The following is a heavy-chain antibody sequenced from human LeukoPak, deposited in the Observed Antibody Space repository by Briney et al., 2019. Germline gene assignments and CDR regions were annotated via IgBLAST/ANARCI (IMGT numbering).Heavy chain of an antibody. D-gene: IGHD2-15*01. V-gene: IGHV3-30-3*01. Sequence: GGSLRLSCAASGFTFSSYAMHWVRQAPGKGLEWVAVISYDGSNKYYADSVKGRFTISRDNSKNTLYLQMNSLRAEDTAVYYCARVSGGSIDTFDYWGQGTLVTVSS. CDR2: ISYDGSNK. J-gene: IGHJ4*02. CDR1: GFTFSSYA. CDR3: ARVSGGSIDTFDY.